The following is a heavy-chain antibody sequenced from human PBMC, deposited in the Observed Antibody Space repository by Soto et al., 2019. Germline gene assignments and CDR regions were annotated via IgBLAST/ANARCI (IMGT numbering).Heavy chain of an antibody. V-gene: IGHV1-8*01. J-gene: IGHJ6*03. CDR3: ARRYCSGGSCYKRSYYYYYMDV. CDR1: GYTFTSYD. CDR2: MNPNSGNT. D-gene: IGHD2-15*01. Sequence: QVKLVQSGAEVKKPGASVKVSCKASGYTFTSYDINWVRQATGQGLEWMGWMNPNSGNTGYAQKFQGRVTMTRNTSISTAYMELSSLRSEDTAVYYCARRYCSGGSCYKRSYYYYYMDVWGKGTTVTVSS.